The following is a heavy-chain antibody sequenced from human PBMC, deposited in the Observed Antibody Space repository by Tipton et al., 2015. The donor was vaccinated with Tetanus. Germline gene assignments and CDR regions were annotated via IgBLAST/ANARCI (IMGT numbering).Heavy chain of an antibody. CDR3: ARLTYTRYFDL. CDR2: IQHSGST. J-gene: IGHJ4*02. Sequence: TLSLTCSVSGGSISSGNYYWGWVRQSPGKGLEWIGTIQHSGSTYYKPSLESRVTFSVDTSKHQFFLILSSVTAADTAVYYCARLTYTRYFDLWGQGTLVTVSS. CDR1: GGSISSGNYY. V-gene: IGHV4-39*01. D-gene: IGHD4-11*01.